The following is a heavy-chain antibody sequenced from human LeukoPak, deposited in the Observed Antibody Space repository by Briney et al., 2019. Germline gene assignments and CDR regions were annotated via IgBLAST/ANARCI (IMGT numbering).Heavy chain of an antibody. CDR3: ARDRVDFWSGYSLSWFDP. D-gene: IGHD3-3*01. Sequence: PSETLSLTCTVSGGSISSRYWSWIRQPPGKGLEWIGYIYYSGSTNYNPSLKSRVTISVDTSKNQFSLKLSSVTAADTAVYYCARDRVDFWSGYSLSWFDPWGQGTLVTVSS. CDR2: IYYSGST. CDR1: GGSISSRY. J-gene: IGHJ5*02. V-gene: IGHV4-59*11.